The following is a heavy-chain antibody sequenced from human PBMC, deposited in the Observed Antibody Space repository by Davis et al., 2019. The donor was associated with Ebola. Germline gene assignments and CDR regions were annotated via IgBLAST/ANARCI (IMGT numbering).Heavy chain of an antibody. Sequence: ASVKFSCKASGYTFTSYGISWVRQAPGQGLEWMGWISAYNGNTNYAQKLQGRVTMTTDTSTSTAYMELRSLRSDDTAVYYCAREEHDYGGNSFDYWGQGTLVTVSS. V-gene: IGHV1-18*01. CDR1: GYTFTSYG. D-gene: IGHD4-23*01. CDR3: AREEHDYGGNSFDY. CDR2: ISAYNGNT. J-gene: IGHJ4*02.